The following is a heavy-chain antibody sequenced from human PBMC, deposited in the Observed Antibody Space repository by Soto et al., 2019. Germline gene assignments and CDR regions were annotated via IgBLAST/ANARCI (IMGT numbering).Heavy chain of an antibody. J-gene: IGHJ4*02. CDR2: ISYDGSNK. V-gene: IGHV3-30*18. CDR3: AKYSSSWYVDY. D-gene: IGHD6-13*01. Sequence: ESGGGVVQPGRSLRLSCAASGFTFSSYGMHWVRQAPGKGLGWVAVISYDGSNKYYADSVKGRFTISRDNSKNTLYLQMNSLRAEDTAVYYCAKYSSSWYVDYWGQGTLVTVSS. CDR1: GFTFSSYG.